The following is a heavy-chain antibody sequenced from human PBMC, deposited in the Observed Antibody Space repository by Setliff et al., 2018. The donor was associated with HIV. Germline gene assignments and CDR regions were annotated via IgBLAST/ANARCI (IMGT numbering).Heavy chain of an antibody. J-gene: IGHJ4*02. Sequence: GSLRLSCATSGFTFTNAWMSWVRQAPGKGLEWVGRIKSKTDGGTTDYAAPVKGRFSLSRDDSKNTLYLQMNSLKTEDTGVYYCKASCGGKSIYWGQGTLVTVSS. D-gene: IGHD2-15*01. V-gene: IGHV3-15*01. CDR1: GFTFTNAW. CDR2: IKSKTDGGTT. CDR3: KASCGGKSIY.